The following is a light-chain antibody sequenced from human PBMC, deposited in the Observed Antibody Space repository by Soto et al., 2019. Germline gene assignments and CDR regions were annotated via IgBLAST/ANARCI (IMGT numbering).Light chain of an antibody. Sequence: EVVLTQSPATLSLSPGEGATLSCRASQSIGNYLAWYQQKPGQAPWLLIYATSNRANGIPARFSGSGSGTDFTLTISSLEPEDFAVYYCQQRSSWPFTFGPETKVDIK. CDR2: ATS. V-gene: IGKV3-11*01. J-gene: IGKJ3*01. CDR3: QQRSSWPFT. CDR1: QSIGNY.